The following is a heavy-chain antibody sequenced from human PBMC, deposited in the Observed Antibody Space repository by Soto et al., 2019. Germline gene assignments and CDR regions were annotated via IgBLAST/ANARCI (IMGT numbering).Heavy chain of an antibody. Sequence: PSETLSLTCTVSGGSISSYYWSWIRQPPGKGLEWIGYIYYSGSTNYNPSLKSRVTISVDTSKNQFSLKLSSVAAADTAVYYCARSRSTAAAGTGAYYYYYYGMDVWGQGTTVTSP. D-gene: IGHD6-13*01. CDR3: ARSRSTAAAGTGAYYYYYYGMDV. CDR2: IYYSGST. CDR1: GGSISSYY. J-gene: IGHJ6*02. V-gene: IGHV4-59*08.